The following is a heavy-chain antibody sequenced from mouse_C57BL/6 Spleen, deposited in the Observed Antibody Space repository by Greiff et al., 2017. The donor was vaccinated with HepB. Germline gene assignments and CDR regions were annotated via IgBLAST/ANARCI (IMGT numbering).Heavy chain of an antibody. D-gene: IGHD3-2*02. CDR2: ISYNGSN. CDR1: GYSITSGYY. CDR3: AGEGDSSDYLFAY. V-gene: IGHV3-6*01. J-gene: IGHJ3*01. Sequence: EVQLQQSGPGLVKPSQSLSLTCSVTGYSITSGYYWNWIRQFPGNKLEWMGYISYNGSNNYNPSLKNRISITRDTSKNQFFLKLNSVTTEDTATYYCAGEGDSSDYLFAYWGQGTLVTVSA.